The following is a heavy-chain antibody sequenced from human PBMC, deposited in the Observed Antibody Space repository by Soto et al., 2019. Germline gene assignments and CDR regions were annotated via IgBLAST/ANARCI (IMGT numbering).Heavy chain of an antibody. D-gene: IGHD5-18*01. Sequence: SVKVSCKASGGTFSSYAISWVRQAPGQGLEWMGGIIPIFGTANYAQKFQGRVTITADESTSTAYMELSSLRSEDTAVYYCAREKMEDIQLWLPAQKAYYYYGLDVWGQGTTVTVSS. CDR2: IIPIFGTA. J-gene: IGHJ6*02. V-gene: IGHV1-69*13. CDR1: GGTFSSYA. CDR3: AREKMEDIQLWLPAQKAYYYYGLDV.